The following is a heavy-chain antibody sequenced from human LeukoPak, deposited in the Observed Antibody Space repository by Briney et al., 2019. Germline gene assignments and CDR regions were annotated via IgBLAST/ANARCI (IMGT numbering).Heavy chain of an antibody. D-gene: IGHD3-22*01. V-gene: IGHV3-33*01. CDR2: IRSDASNK. CDR3: ARAYYFDTNGHASDALDL. CDR1: GFNFRNYE. Sequence: GGSLRLSCAASGFNFRNYEMHWVRQAPGKGLGWVASIRSDASNKYYADSVKGRFTISRENAKNTLFLQMNSLRAEDTAVYYCARAYYFDTNGHASDALDLWGRGTMVTVSS. J-gene: IGHJ3*01.